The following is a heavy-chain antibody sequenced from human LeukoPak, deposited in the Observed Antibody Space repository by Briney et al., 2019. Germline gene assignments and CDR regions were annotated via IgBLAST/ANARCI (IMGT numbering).Heavy chain of an antibody. V-gene: IGHV4-34*01. CDR2: INHSGST. J-gene: IGHJ4*02. Sequence: SETLSLTCAVYGGSFSGYYWSWIRQPPGKGLEWIGEINHSGSTNYNPSLKSRVTISVDTSKNQFSLKLSSVTAADTAVYYCARSDFGVVIPFDYWGQGTLVTVSS. CDR3: ARSDFGVVIPFDY. D-gene: IGHD3-3*01. CDR1: GGSFSGYY.